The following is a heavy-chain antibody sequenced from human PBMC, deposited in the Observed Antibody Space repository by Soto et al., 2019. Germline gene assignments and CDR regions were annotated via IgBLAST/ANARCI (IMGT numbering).Heavy chain of an antibody. J-gene: IGHJ3*02. D-gene: IGHD1-7*01. CDR1: GYSFTSYW. V-gene: IGHV5-51*01. CDR3: ARRLRPKRLALRIWAFDI. Sequence: GESLKISCKGSGYSFTSYWIGWVRQMPGKGLEWMGIIYPGDSDTRYSPSFQGQVTISADKSISTAYLQWSSLKASDTAMYYCARRLRPKRLALRIWAFDIWGQGTMVTVSS. CDR2: IYPGDSDT.